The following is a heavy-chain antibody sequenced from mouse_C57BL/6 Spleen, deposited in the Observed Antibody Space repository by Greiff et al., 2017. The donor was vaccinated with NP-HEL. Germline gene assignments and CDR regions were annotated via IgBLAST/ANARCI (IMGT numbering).Heavy chain of an antibody. CDR3: ARRNWDLMDY. J-gene: IGHJ4*01. V-gene: IGHV1-82*01. D-gene: IGHD4-1*01. Sequence: VKLVESGPELVKPGASVKISCKASGYAFSSSWMNWVKQRPGKGLEWIGRIYPGDGDTNYNGKFKGKATLTADKSSSTAYLQLSSLTSEDSAVYFCARRNWDLMDYWGQGTSVTVSS. CDR1: GYAFSSSW. CDR2: IYPGDGDT.